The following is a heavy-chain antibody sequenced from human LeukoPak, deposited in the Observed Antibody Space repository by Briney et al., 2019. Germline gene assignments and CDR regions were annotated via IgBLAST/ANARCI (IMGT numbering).Heavy chain of an antibody. CDR2: ISGDGGST. V-gene: IGHV3-43*02. D-gene: IGHD4-17*01. CDR3: AREGNYGDYVDYYYYYYGMDV. Sequence: GGSLRLSCAASGFTFDDYAMHWVRQAPGKGLEWVSLISGDGGSTYYADSVTGRFTISRDNSKNSLYLQMNSLRTEDTALYYCAREGNYGDYVDYYYYYYGMDVWGQGTTVTVSS. J-gene: IGHJ6*02. CDR1: GFTFDDYA.